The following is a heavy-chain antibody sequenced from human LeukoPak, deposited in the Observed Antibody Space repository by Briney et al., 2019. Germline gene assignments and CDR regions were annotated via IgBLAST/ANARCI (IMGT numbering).Heavy chain of an antibody. J-gene: IGHJ6*03. CDR2: VNQGGTEK. CDR1: GFTFSSDW. Sequence: LPGGSLRLSCVVSGFTFSSDWMSWVRQAPGKGLEWVANVNQGGTEKFYVDSVKGRFTIPRDNAENSLYLQMNSLRVEDTAVYYCAREHYFYHMDGWGEGTTVTVSS. CDR3: AREHYFYHMDG. V-gene: IGHV3-7*01.